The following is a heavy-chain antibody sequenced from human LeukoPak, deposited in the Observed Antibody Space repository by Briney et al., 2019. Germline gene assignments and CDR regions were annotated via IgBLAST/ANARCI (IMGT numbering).Heavy chain of an antibody. J-gene: IGHJ6*03. Sequence: PSETLSLTCTVSGGSISSYYWSWIRQPAGKGLEWIGRIYTSGSTNYNPSLKSRVTISVDTSKNQFSLKLSSVTAADTAVYYCARVPRSYYYYYYMDVWGKXTTVTVSS. V-gene: IGHV4-4*07. CDR1: GGSISSYY. CDR2: IYTSGST. CDR3: ARVPRSYYYYYYMDV.